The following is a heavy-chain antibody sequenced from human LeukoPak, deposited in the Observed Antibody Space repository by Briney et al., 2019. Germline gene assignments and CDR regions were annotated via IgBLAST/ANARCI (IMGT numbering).Heavy chain of an antibody. J-gene: IGHJ6*03. Sequence: GGSLRLSCAASGFAFSNFAMSWVRQAPGRGLEWVSAMSGSGYYTYYVESVKGRFTISRDNSKNTLYLHMNSLRADDTAVYYCAKMEGQRLYDYCMDVWGRGTTVTVSS. CDR2: MSGSGYYT. V-gene: IGHV3-23*01. CDR3: AKMEGQRLYDYCMDV. D-gene: IGHD3-3*01. CDR1: GFAFSNFA.